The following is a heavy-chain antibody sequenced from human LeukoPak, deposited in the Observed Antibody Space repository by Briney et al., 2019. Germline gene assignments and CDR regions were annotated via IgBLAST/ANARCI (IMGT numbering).Heavy chain of an antibody. D-gene: IGHD3-10*01. CDR1: GFTFSSYA. CDR3: AKAFREFGSSSYSSFDI. CDR2: ASHTGDET. V-gene: IGHV3-23*01. Sequence: PGGSLRLSCAASGFTFSSYAMSWVRQAPGKGLEWVSMASHTGDETHYSDSVKGRFTISRDNSKNILYLQMNSLRAEDTAVYYCAKAFREFGSSSYSSFDIWGQRTLVTVSS. J-gene: IGHJ3*02.